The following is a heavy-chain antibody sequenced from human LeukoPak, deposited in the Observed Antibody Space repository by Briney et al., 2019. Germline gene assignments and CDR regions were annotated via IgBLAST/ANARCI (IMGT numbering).Heavy chain of an antibody. CDR3: AMRSLGYCSGATCYYFFMEF. D-gene: IGHD2-15*01. J-gene: IGHJ6*03. V-gene: IGHV3-20*04. CDR1: GFPFDDHG. CDR2: INWNGGSR. Sequence: TGGSLRLACAAPGFPFDDHGMSWVRQAPGKGLELVSGINWNGGSRGYADSVKGRFTISRDNAKNSLYLQMNRLRAEDTAVYFCAMRSLGYCSGATCYYFFMEFWGKGATVTVSS.